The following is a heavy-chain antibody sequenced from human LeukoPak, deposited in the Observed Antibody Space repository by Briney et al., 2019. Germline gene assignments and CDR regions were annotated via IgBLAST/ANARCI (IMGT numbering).Heavy chain of an antibody. Sequence: GGSLRLSCAASGLTFSSYWMHWVRQAPGKGLVWVSRINSDGSSTSYADSVKGRFTISRDNAKNTLYLQMNSLRAEDTAVYYCAAQYCSGGSCYPRYWGQGTLVTVSS. J-gene: IGHJ4*02. CDR3: AAQYCSGGSCYPRY. CDR2: INSDGSST. V-gene: IGHV3-74*01. CDR1: GLTFSSYW. D-gene: IGHD2-15*01.